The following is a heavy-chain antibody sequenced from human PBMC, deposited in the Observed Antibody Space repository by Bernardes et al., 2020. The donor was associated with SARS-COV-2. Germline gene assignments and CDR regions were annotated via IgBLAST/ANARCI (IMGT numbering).Heavy chain of an antibody. CDR1: GFTFSSYS. CDR2: ISSSSSTI. D-gene: IGHD3-9*01. CDR3: AREEDDILTGLYYYGMDV. V-gene: IGHV3-48*01. J-gene: IGHJ6*02. Sequence: GGSLRLSCAASGFTFSSYSMNWVRQAPGKGLEWVSYISSSSSTIYYADSVKGRFTISRDNAKNSLYLQMNSLRAEDTAVYYCAREEDDILTGLYYYGMDVWGQGTTVTVSS.